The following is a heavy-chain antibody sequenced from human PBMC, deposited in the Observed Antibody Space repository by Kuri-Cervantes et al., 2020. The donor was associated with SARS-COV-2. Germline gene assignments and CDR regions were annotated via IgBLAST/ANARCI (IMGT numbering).Heavy chain of an antibody. CDR2: IYHSGST. V-gene: IGHV4-59*01. CDR3: ARDLNAVSMAGDASFDY. CDR1: GGSISSYY. D-gene: IGHD6-19*01. J-gene: IGHJ4*02. Sequence: GSLRLSCTVSGGSISSYYWSWIRQPSGKGLEWIGYIYHSGSTNYNPSLKSRVTISVDTSKNQFSLKLSSVTAADTAVYYCARDLNAVSMAGDASFDYWGQGTLVTVSS.